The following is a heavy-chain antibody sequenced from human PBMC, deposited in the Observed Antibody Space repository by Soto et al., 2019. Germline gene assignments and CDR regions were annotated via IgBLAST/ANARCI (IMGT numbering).Heavy chain of an antibody. Sequence: EVQLVESGGGLVQPGGSLRLSCAASGFTFSSYWMSWVRQAPGKGLEWVANIKQDGSEKYYVDSVKGRFTISRDNAKNPLYLQMNSLRAEDTAVYYCARDNVLRFLEWLPHDAFDIWGQGTMVTVSS. CDR3: ARDNVLRFLEWLPHDAFDI. CDR1: GFTFSSYW. D-gene: IGHD3-3*01. V-gene: IGHV3-7*01. CDR2: IKQDGSEK. J-gene: IGHJ3*02.